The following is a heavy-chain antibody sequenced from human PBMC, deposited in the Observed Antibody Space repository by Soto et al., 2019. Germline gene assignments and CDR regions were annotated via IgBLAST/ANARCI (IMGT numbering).Heavy chain of an antibody. Sequence: PGGSLRLSCGASGLSVSDNYMGWVRQAPGRGLEWVSVMYAGGDTHYADSVKGRFTISRDKSENTLYLQMNSLRDEDTGVYFCVSRIPSWVFDYWGLGTLFTVSS. D-gene: IGHD2-21*01. V-gene: IGHV3-53*01. J-gene: IGHJ4*01. CDR1: GLSVSDNY. CDR2: MYAGGDT. CDR3: VSRIPSWVFDY.